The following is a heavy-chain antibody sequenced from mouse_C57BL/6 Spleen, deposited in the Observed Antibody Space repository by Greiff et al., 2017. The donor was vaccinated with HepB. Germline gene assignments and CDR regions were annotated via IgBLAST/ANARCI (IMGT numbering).Heavy chain of an antibody. Sequence: EVQLQQSGPELVKPGASVKISCKASGYTFTDYYMNWVKQSHGKSLEWIGDINPNNGGTSYNQKFKGKATLTVDKSSSTAYMEIRSLTSEDSAVYYCARKDYAMDYWGQGTSVTVSS. CDR3: ARKDYAMDY. CDR2: INPNNGGT. J-gene: IGHJ4*01. V-gene: IGHV1-26*01. CDR1: GYTFTDYY.